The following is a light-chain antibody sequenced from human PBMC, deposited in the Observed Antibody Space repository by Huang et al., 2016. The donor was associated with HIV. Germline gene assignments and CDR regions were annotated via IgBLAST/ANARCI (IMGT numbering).Light chain of an antibody. CDR2: AAA. V-gene: IGKV1-39*01. Sequence: DLQMTQSPSSLSASVGDRVTITCRASQSITTDLNWYQQKPGIAPKLLIYAAANLVTGVPSRFNGRGYGTDFTLTIDNLQPEDSATYYCQQSYNSPGFGQGTGVEI. CDR1: QSITTD. CDR3: QQSYNSPG. J-gene: IGKJ1*01.